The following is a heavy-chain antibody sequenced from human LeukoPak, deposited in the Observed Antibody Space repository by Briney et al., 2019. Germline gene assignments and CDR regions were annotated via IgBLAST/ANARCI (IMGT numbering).Heavy chain of an antibody. CDR3: AREIFGVVIAGGPYYYYYMDV. CDR2: IYYSGST. CDR1: SGSISSGDYY. V-gene: IGHV4-30-4*08. Sequence: PSETLSLTCTVSSGSISSGDYYWSWIRQPPGKGLEWIGYIYYSGSTYYNPSLKSRVTISVDTSKNQFSLKLSSVTAADTAVYYCAREIFGVVIAGGPYYYYYMDVWGKGTTVTVSS. J-gene: IGHJ6*03. D-gene: IGHD3-3*01.